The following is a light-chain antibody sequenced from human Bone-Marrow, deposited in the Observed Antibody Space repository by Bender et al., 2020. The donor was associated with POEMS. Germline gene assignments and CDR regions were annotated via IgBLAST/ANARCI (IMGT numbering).Light chain of an antibody. CDR1: NSNIGTNA. V-gene: IGLV1-44*01. Sequence: QSVLTQPPSASGTPGQRVTISCSGSNSNIGTNAVNWYQQFPGAAPKLLVYSDNQRPSGVPDRVCALKSGTSASLAISGRQWEDEAEYYCAGWDAGLSGGVFGGGTKLTVL. CDR3: AGWDAGLSGGV. CDR2: SDN. J-gene: IGLJ3*02.